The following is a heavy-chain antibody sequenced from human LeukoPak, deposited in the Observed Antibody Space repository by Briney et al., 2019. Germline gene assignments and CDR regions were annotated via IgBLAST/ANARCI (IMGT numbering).Heavy chain of an antibody. CDR3: ARGPYYYDSPYFDH. J-gene: IGHJ4*02. Sequence: SETLSLTCTISGGFISCGGYYWSWIRQHPGKGLGWIGYTYYSGSTYYNPSLKSRVTISVDTSKNQFSLKLSSVTAADTAVYYCARGPYYYDSPYFDHWGQGTLVTVSS. V-gene: IGHV4-31*03. CDR1: GGFISCGGYY. CDR2: TYYSGST. D-gene: IGHD3-22*01.